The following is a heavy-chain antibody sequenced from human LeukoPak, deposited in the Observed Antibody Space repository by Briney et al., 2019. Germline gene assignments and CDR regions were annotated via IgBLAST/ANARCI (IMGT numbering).Heavy chain of an antibody. CDR3: ARSRQHQYDSSGHYEIFNWYFDL. CDR1: GFTFSSYS. Sequence: GGSLRLSCAASGFTFSSYSMNWVRQAPGKGLEWVSSINSNSRYKYYADSVKGRFTISRDNAKNSLYLQMNSLRAEDTAVYYYARSRQHQYDSSGHYEIFNWYFDLWGRGTLVTVSS. J-gene: IGHJ2*01. CDR2: INSNSRYK. D-gene: IGHD3-22*01. V-gene: IGHV3-21*01.